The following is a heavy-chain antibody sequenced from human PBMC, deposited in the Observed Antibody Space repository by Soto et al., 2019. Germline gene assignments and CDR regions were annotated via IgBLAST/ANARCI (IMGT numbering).Heavy chain of an antibody. CDR2: TYYRSKWYN. V-gene: IGHV6-1*01. Sequence: SQTLSLTCAISGDSVSSNSATRNWIRQSPSRGLEWLGRTYYRSKWYNDYAVSVKSRITINPDTSKNQFSLQLNSVTPEDTAVHYCAREGWKGPAGDYYYYGMDVWGQGTTVTVSS. CDR3: AREGWKGPAGDYYYYGMDV. CDR1: GDSVSSNSAT. J-gene: IGHJ6*02. D-gene: IGHD6-19*01.